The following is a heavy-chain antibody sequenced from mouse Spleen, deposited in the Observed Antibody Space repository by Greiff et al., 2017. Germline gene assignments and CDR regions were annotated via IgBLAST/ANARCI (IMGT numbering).Heavy chain of an antibody. CDR1: GFTFSSYG. CDR2: INSNGGST. Sequence: EVKLMESGGGLVQPGGSLKLSCAASGFTFSSYGMSWVRQTPDKRLELVATINSNGGSTYYPDSVKGRFTISRDNAKNTLYLQMSSLKSEDTAMYYCARQLGYDEGVFDYWGQGTTLTVSS. J-gene: IGHJ2*01. V-gene: IGHV5-6-3*01. D-gene: IGHD2-14*01. CDR3: ARQLGYDEGVFDY.